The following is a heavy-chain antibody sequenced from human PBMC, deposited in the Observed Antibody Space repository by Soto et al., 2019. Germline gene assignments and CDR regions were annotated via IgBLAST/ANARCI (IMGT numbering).Heavy chain of an antibody. CDR1: GGTFSSYS. V-gene: IGHV1-69*01. J-gene: IGHJ4*02. Sequence: QVQLVQSGAEVKKPGSSVKVSCKASGGTFSSYSINWVRQAPGQGLEWMGEIIPIFGTANYAQKFQGRVTIYADETTGTALMELSSPGSEGTAGFYLGRNGWRHSGGVCHWGQGTLVTVSS. CDR3: GRNGWRHSGGVCH. CDR2: IIPIFGTA. D-gene: IGHD3-16*01.